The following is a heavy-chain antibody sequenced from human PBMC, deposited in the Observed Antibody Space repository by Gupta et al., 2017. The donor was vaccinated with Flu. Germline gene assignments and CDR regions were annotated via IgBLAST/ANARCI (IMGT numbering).Heavy chain of an antibody. Sequence: EVQVVESGGGLVKPGVSLRLSCAASGFTFSTYSMNWVRQAPGKGLEWVSSISSSSNHIYYADSVKGRFTISRDNAKNSLFLQMDSLRAEDTAVYYCARAGYYDTSGYLPKLLHFDYWGQGNLVTVSS. CDR1: GFTFSTYS. J-gene: IGHJ4*02. CDR3: ARAGYYDTSGYLPKLLHFDY. D-gene: IGHD3-22*01. CDR2: ISSSSNHI. V-gene: IGHV3-21*01.